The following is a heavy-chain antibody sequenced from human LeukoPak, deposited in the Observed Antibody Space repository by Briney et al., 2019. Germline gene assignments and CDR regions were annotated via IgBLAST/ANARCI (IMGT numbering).Heavy chain of an antibody. CDR3: AKDVVVAATAVWYFDY. Sequence: PGGSLRLSCAASGFTFSSYAMSWVRQAPGKGLEWVSAISGSGGSAYYADSVKGRFTISRDNSKNTLYLQMNSLRAEDTAVYYCAKDVVVAATAVWYFDYWGQGTLVTASS. CDR1: GFTFSSYA. D-gene: IGHD2-15*01. V-gene: IGHV3-23*01. CDR2: ISGSGGSA. J-gene: IGHJ4*02.